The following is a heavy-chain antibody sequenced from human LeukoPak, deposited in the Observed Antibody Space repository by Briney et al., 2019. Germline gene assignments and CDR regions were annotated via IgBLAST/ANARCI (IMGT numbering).Heavy chain of an antibody. CDR1: GFTLSSHA. J-gene: IGHJ4*02. Sequence: TGGSLRLSCAASGFTLSSHAMSWVRQAPGKGLEWVSAISGSGISTYYSESVKGRFTISRDNSKNTLYLQMNSLRAEDTAVYYCARHLGYSSSHTDYWGQGTLITVSS. D-gene: IGHD6-13*01. CDR3: ARHLGYSSSHTDY. V-gene: IGHV3-23*01. CDR2: ISGSGIST.